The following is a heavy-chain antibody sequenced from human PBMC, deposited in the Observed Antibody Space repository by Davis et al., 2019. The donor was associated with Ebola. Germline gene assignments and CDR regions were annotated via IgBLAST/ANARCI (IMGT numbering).Heavy chain of an antibody. CDR3: ARDQGSGTYHFDY. J-gene: IGHJ4*02. CDR1: GGTFSSYA. Sequence: ASVKVSCKASGGTFSSYAISWVRQAPGKGLEWMGGFDPEDGETIYAQKFQGRVTMTEDTSTDTAYMQLSSLRSEDTAVYYCARDQGSGTYHFDYWGQGTLVTVSS. V-gene: IGHV1-24*01. D-gene: IGHD6-19*01. CDR2: FDPEDGET.